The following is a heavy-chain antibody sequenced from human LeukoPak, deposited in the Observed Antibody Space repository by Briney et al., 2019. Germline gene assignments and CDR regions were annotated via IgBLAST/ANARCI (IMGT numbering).Heavy chain of an antibody. CDR3: ARDYRTGFDY. CDR1: GYTFGTHW. J-gene: IGHJ4*02. V-gene: IGHV1-46*01. CDR2: INPSGDFR. Sequence: GASVKVSCKASGYTFGTHWMHWVRQAPGQGLEWMAIINPSGDFRSYAQKFQGRLTVTRDMSTRTVYMELSDLRPEDTAVYCCARDYRTGFDYWGQGTLVTVSS. D-gene: IGHD7-27*01.